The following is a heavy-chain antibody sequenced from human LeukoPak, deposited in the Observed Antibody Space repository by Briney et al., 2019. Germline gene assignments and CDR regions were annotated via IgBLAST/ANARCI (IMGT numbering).Heavy chain of an antibody. D-gene: IGHD5-24*01. Sequence: SETLSLTCTVSGGSISSYYWSWIRQPAGKGLEWIGRIYTSGSTNYNPSLKSRVTMSVDTSKNQFSLKLRSVTAADTAVYYCAKGGEMATVDYWGQGTLVTVSS. V-gene: IGHV4-4*07. CDR2: IYTSGST. CDR1: GGSISSYY. CDR3: AKGGEMATVDY. J-gene: IGHJ4*02.